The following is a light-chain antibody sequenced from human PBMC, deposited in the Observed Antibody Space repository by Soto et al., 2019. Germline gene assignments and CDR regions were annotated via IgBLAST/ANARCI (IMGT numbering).Light chain of an antibody. CDR3: QQVNNYPFT. Sequence: AIQLTQSPSSLSASVGDRVTITCRASQGISSALAWYQQKTGKAPNLLIYDASSLESGVPSRFSGSASGTDFTLTIISLQPEDFATYYCQQVNNYPFTFGPGTKVDIK. CDR1: QGISSA. CDR2: DAS. V-gene: IGKV1D-13*01. J-gene: IGKJ3*01.